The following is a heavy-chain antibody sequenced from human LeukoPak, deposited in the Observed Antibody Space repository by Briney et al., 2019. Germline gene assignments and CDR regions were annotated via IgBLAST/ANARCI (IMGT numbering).Heavy chain of an antibody. CDR1: GYSISSGYY. D-gene: IGHD3-10*01. CDR3: AKSNGYGLVDI. V-gene: IGHV4-38-2*02. Sequence: PSETLSPTCTVSGYSISSGYYWGWIRQPPGKGLEWIGSIYHSGSTYYSPSLKSRVTISLDTSRNQFSLKLNSVTAADTAAYYCAKSNGYGLVDIWGQGTMVTVSS. CDR2: IYHSGST. J-gene: IGHJ3*02.